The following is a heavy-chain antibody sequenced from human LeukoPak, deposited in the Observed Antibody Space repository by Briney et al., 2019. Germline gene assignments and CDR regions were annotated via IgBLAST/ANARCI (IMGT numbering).Heavy chain of an antibody. CDR2: IKPNSGGT. D-gene: IGHD3-9*01. V-gene: IGHV1-2*02. J-gene: IGHJ4*02. Sequence: ASVKVSCKASGYTFTGHSMYWMRQAPGQGLEWMGWIKPNSGGTNYAQKFQGRVTMTRDTSISTAYMELSRLRSDDTAVYYCARGPHGRIYDILTGFDYWGQGTLVTVSS. CDR3: ARGPHGRIYDILTGFDY. CDR1: GYTFTGHS.